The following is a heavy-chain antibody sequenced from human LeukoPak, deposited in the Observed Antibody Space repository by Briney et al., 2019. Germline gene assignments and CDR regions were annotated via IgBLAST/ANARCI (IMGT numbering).Heavy chain of an antibody. CDR2: INANSGGT. D-gene: IGHD4-23*01. Sequence: ASVKVSCKASGYTFTGYYMHSVRQAPGQGLEGMGWINANSGGTNYAQKFQGRVTMTRDTSISTAYMELSRLRSDDTAVYYFAIPYGGNPILFDPWGEGTLVTVSS. CDR1: GYTFTGYY. CDR3: AIPYGGNPILFDP. J-gene: IGHJ5*02. V-gene: IGHV1-2*02.